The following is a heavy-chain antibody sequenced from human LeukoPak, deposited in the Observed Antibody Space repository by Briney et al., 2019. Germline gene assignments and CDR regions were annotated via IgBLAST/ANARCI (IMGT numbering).Heavy chain of an antibody. V-gene: IGHV4-34*01. Sequence: SETLSLTCAVYGGSFSGYYWSWIRQPPGKGLEWIGSIYYSGSTYYNPSLKSRVTISVDTSRNQFSLKLSSVTAADTAMYYCARQSGYTYGYVDYWGQGTLVTVSS. CDR2: IYYSGST. CDR3: ARQSGYTYGYVDY. J-gene: IGHJ4*02. CDR1: GGSFSGYY. D-gene: IGHD5-18*01.